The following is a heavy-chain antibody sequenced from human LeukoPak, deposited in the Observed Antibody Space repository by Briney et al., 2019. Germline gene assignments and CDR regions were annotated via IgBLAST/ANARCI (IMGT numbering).Heavy chain of an antibody. V-gene: IGHV4-59*01. CDR1: GASISSYY. D-gene: IGHD3-16*01. J-gene: IGHJ6*02. Sequence: SETLSLTCTVSGASISSYYWSWIRQPSGKGLEWIGYIYSSGSTDYNPSLKSRVTMSVDTSKNQFSLRLSSVTAADTAVYYCARAGGGSYYYYGMDVWGQGTTVTVSS. CDR3: ARAGGGSYYYYGMDV. CDR2: IYSSGST.